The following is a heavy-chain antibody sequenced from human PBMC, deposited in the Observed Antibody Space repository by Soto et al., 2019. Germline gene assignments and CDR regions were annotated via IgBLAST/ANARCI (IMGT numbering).Heavy chain of an antibody. CDR1: GFTFSIYG. CDR3: GNRGEQR. CDR2: ISGSGGST. Sequence: GGSLRLSCAASGFTFSIYGMTWVRQAPGKGLEWVSAISGSGGSTYYADSVKGRFTISRDNSNNTLYLQMTSLRFEDLAVYYCGNRGEQRWGQGSLVTV. V-gene: IGHV3-23*01. D-gene: IGHD6-25*01. J-gene: IGHJ4*02.